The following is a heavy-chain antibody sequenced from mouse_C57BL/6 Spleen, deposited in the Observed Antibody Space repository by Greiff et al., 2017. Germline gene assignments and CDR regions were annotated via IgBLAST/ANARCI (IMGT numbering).Heavy chain of an antibody. Sequence: VKLMESGAELVRPGASVTLSCKASGYTFTDYEMHWVKQTPVHGLEWIGAIDPETGGTAYNQKFKGKAILTADKSSSTAYMELRSLTSEDSAVYYCTGGYGSSSYYFDYWGQGTTLTVSS. CDR2: IDPETGGT. D-gene: IGHD1-1*01. CDR1: GYTFTDYE. V-gene: IGHV1-15*01. J-gene: IGHJ2*01. CDR3: TGGYGSSSYYFDY.